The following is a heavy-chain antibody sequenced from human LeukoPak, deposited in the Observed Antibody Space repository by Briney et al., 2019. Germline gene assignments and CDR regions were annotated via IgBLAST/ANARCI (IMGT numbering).Heavy chain of an antibody. V-gene: IGHV5-10-1*01. CDR3: ARTAVSSGYVGKNYYYYGMDV. Sequence: GESLKISCKGSGYSFTSQWISWVRQMPGKGLEWMGRIDPSDSYTSYSPSFQGHVTKSADKSINTAYLQWCSLKASDTAMYYCARTAVSSGYVGKNYYYYGMDVWGKGTMVTVSS. D-gene: IGHD3-10*02. CDR1: GYSFTSQW. CDR2: IDPSDSYT. J-gene: IGHJ6*04.